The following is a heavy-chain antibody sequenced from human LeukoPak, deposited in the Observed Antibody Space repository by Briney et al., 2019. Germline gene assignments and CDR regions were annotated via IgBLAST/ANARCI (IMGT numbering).Heavy chain of an antibody. CDR2: IGKKGDTYAT. CDR1: GFSFSGSA. Sequence: PGGSLRLSCAVSGFSFSGSALHWVRQASGKGLEWVGRIGKKGDTYATTYGASVRDRFTISRDDSKNTAYLQMNSLKSEDTAVYYCIIEPWYYVDVWGKGTAVTVSS. J-gene: IGHJ6*03. CDR3: IIEPWYYVDV. V-gene: IGHV3-73*01.